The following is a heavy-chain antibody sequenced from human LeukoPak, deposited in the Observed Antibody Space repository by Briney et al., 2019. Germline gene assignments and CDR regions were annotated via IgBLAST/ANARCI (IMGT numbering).Heavy chain of an antibody. CDR1: GYTSTSYG. Sequence: ASVKASCMASGYTSTSYGVSWVRQAPGQGLEWMGWIGTYNGDTNYAQNLQGRVTMTTDTSTRTAYMELRSLRSDDTAVYYCARDRGYNPDTFDIWGQGTMVTVSS. CDR2: IGTYNGDT. V-gene: IGHV1-18*01. CDR3: ARDRGYNPDTFDI. J-gene: IGHJ3*02. D-gene: IGHD5-24*01.